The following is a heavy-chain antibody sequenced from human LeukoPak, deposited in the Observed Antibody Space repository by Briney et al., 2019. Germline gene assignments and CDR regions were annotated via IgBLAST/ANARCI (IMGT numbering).Heavy chain of an antibody. CDR1: SGSIFSTNW. D-gene: IGHD2-2*01. J-gene: IGHJ4*02. V-gene: IGHV4-4*02. CDR3: ARSPTKRVPEDY. Sequence: SETLSLTCTVSSGSIFSTNWWSWVRQPPGKGLEWIGQIFHSGSTSYSPSLKSRVTISMDKSKNQISLRLTSVTAAGTAVYYCARSPTKRVPEDYWGQGTLVTVSS. CDR2: IFHSGST.